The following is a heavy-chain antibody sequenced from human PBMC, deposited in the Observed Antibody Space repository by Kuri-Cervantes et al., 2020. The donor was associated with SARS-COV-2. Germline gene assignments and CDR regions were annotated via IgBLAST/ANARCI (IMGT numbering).Heavy chain of an antibody. CDR1: GYSFTSYW. Sequence: GGSLRLSCKGSGYSFTSYWIGWVRQMPGKGLEWMGIIYPGDSDTRYSPSFQGQVTISADKSIRTAYLQWSSLKASDTAMYYCARRRAYCSGGSCYGMDVWGQGTTVTVSS. CDR2: IYPGDSDT. CDR3: ARRRAYCSGGSCYGMDV. V-gene: IGHV5-51*01. D-gene: IGHD2-15*01. J-gene: IGHJ6*02.